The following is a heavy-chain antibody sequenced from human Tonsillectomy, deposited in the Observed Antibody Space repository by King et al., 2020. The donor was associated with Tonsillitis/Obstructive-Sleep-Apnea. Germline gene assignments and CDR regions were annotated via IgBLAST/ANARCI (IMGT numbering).Heavy chain of an antibody. D-gene: IGHD3-16*01. Sequence: VQLVESGGGLVQPGRSLRLSCAASGFTFHDYAMHWVRQAPGKGLEWVSGINWNSGATGYADSVKGRFTISRDNAKNFLFLQMNSLRAEDTALYYCAKGVAPPEDGGTVYLDSWGQGTLVTVSS. CDR1: GFTFHDYA. CDR3: AKGVAPPEDGGTVYLDS. CDR2: INWNSGAT. V-gene: IGHV3-9*01. J-gene: IGHJ4*02.